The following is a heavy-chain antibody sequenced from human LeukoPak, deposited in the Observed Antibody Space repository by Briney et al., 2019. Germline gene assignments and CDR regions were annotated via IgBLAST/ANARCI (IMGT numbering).Heavy chain of an antibody. Sequence: PGGSLRLSCAASGFTFSSYAMSWVRQAPGKGLEWVSAISGSGGSTYYADSVKGRFTISRDNAKNSLYLQMNSLRVEDTAVYYCPRGSEWDLLGSCDRWGQGTLVTVSS. CDR3: PRGSEWDLLGSCDR. V-gene: IGHV3-23*01. D-gene: IGHD1-26*01. J-gene: IGHJ5*02. CDR1: GFTFSSYA. CDR2: ISGSGGST.